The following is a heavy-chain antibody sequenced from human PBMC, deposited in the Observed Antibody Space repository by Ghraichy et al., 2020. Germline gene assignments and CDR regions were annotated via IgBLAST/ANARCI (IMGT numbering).Heavy chain of an antibody. CDR3: ARGSTVVRYYYYDDMDV. D-gene: IGHD4-23*01. Sequence: GGSLRLSCVGSGFTLSSYSMNWVRQAPGKGLEWVSYITSSSRFISYADSVKGRFTVSRDNAQNSVYLQMKSLRDEDTAVYYCARGSTVVRYYYYDDMDVWGEGTTVTVSS. CDR1: GFTLSSYS. J-gene: IGHJ6*03. CDR2: ITSSSRFI. V-gene: IGHV3-48*02.